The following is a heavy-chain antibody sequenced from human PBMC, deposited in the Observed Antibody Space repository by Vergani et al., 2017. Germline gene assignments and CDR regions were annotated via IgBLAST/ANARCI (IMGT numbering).Heavy chain of an antibody. CDR2: IIPIFGTA. Sequence: QVQLVQSGAEVKKPGSSVKVSCKASGGTFSSYAISWVRQAPGQGLEWMGRIIPIFGTANYAQKFQGRVTITADESTSTAYMELSSLGAEDTAVYYCARRSQYSGSRDAFDIWGQGTMVTVSS. J-gene: IGHJ3*02. D-gene: IGHD1-26*01. CDR3: ARRSQYSGSRDAFDI. CDR1: GGTFSSYA. V-gene: IGHV1-69*18.